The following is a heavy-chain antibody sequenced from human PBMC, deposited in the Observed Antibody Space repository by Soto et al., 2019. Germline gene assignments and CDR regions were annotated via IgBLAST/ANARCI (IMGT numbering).Heavy chain of an antibody. V-gene: IGHV3-30*04. CDR1: GFTFSSYA. J-gene: IGHJ4*02. Sequence: QVQLVESVGGVVQPGRSLRLSCAASGFTFSSYAMHWVRQAPGKGLEWVAVISDDGTNKDYAYSVKGRFTISRYNTNSTLDLHMSSPRPDDTAVYYPARDGAYCDILRLHYFDGCGQGALV. CDR2: ISDDGTNK. D-gene: IGHD3-9*01. CDR3: ARDGAYCDILRLHYFDG.